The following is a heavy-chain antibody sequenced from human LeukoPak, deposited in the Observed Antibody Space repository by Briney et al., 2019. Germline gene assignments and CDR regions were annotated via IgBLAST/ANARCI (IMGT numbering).Heavy chain of an antibody. V-gene: IGHV3-30*02. CDR3: AKDWGSSGWYNYFDP. D-gene: IGHD6-19*01. J-gene: IGHJ5*02. CDR2: IPYNGNSK. Sequence: PAGVSLRLSCAVSGFTISSHGMHWVRQAPGKGLEWVAMIPYNGNSKYYGDSVKGRFTISRDNSKDTLYLEMDSLRTEDTAVYYCAKDWGSSGWYNYFDPWGQGTLVTVSS. CDR1: GFTISSHG.